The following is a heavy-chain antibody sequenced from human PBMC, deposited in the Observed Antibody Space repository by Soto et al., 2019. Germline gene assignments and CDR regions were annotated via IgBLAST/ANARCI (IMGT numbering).Heavy chain of an antibody. J-gene: IGHJ4*02. D-gene: IGHD3-10*01. CDR2: ISRDGKNK. CDR3: ARSRNSAVADSFDF. CDR1: GFTFSSYE. Sequence: PGGSLRLSCAASGFTFSSYEMNWVRQAPGKGLEWVAVISRDGKNKYYVDSVKGRFTVSRDDSQNTLYLHMNSLRREDTAVYYCARSRNSAVADSFDFWGQGTLVTVSS. V-gene: IGHV3-30*04.